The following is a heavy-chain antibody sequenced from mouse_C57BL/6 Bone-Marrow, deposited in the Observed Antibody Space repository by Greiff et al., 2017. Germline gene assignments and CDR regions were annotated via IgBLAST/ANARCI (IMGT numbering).Heavy chain of an antibody. CDR1: GYTFTSYW. D-gene: IGHD1-1*02. J-gene: IGHJ3*01. CDR3: ARRVGRAWFAY. CDR2: IDPSDSET. Sequence: QVQLQQPGAELVRPGSSVKLSCKASGYTFTSYWMHWVKQRPIQGLEWIGNIDPSDSETNYNQKFKDKATLTVDKSSSTAYLQLSSLTSEDSAVYYCARRVGRAWFAYWGQGTLVTVSA. V-gene: IGHV1-52*01.